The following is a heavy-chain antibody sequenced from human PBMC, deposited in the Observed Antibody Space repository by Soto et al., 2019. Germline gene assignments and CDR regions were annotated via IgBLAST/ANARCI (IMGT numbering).Heavy chain of an antibody. Sequence: GGSLRLSCAASGFTFSSYWMSRVRQAPGKGLEWVANIKQDGSEKYYVDSVKGRFTISRDNAKNSLYLQMNSLRAEDTAVYYCARWRFGTTGYYYYGMDVWGQGTTVTVSS. CDR2: IKQDGSEK. D-gene: IGHD3-10*01. J-gene: IGHJ6*02. CDR3: ARWRFGTTGYYYYGMDV. V-gene: IGHV3-7*01. CDR1: GFTFSSYW.